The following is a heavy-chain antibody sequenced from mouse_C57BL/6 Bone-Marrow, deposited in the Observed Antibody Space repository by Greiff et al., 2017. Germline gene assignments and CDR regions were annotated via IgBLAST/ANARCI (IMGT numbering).Heavy chain of an antibody. D-gene: IGHD1-3*01. J-gene: IGHJ3*01. V-gene: IGHV5-17*01. CDR3: ARITSWFAY. Sequence: EVKVEESGGGLVKPGGSLKLSCAASGFTFSDYGMHWVRQAPEKGLEWVAYISSGSSTIYYADTVKGRFTISRDNAKNTLFLQMTSLRSEDTAMYYCARITSWFAYWGQGTLVTVSA. CDR1: GFTFSDYG. CDR2: ISSGSSTI.